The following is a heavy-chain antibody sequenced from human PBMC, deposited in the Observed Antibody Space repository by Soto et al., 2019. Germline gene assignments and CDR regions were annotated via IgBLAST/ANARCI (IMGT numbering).Heavy chain of an antibody. J-gene: IGHJ6*02. Sequence: QITLKESGPTLVKPTQTLTLTCTFSGFSLSTSGVGVGWIRQPPGKALEWLALIYWDDDKRYSPSLKSRLTITKDTSKNQVVLTMPNLYPVDTATYYCARGDTGYRTEYGMDVWGQGTTVTVSS. D-gene: IGHD3-9*01. CDR2: IYWDDDK. V-gene: IGHV2-5*02. CDR1: GFSLSTSGVG. CDR3: ARGDTGYRTEYGMDV.